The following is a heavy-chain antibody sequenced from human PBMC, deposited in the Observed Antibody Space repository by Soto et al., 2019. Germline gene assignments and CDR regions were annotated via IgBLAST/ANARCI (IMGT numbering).Heavy chain of an antibody. J-gene: IGHJ4*02. D-gene: IGHD2-21*01. CDR1: GFTFSSYA. CDR3: XXXXXXXXXXXRDAGDDY. Sequence: EVQLLESGGGLVQPGGSLRLSCAASGFTFSSYAMSWVRQAPGKGLEWVSAISGSGGSTYYADSVKGRFTISRDNSKNTXXXXXXXXXXXXXXXXXXXXXXXXXXXXXRDAGDDYWGQGTLVTVSS. V-gene: IGHV3-23*01. CDR2: ISGSGGST.